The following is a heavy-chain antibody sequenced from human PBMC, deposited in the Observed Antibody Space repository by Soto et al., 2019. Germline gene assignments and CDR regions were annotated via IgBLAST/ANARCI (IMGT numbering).Heavy chain of an antibody. CDR3: ARVSVDVPE. CDR1: GPTFIAYY. D-gene: IGHD5-12*01. Sequence: QLVQSGAEVKKPRASVRVSCKTSGPTFIAYYIHWVRQAPGQGLEWMAWIDPKSGGTTYEQKFLGRVTMTRGMSINTAYMDQNRLTADDTAVYYCARVSVDVPEWGQGTLITVSS. J-gene: IGHJ4*02. CDR2: IDPKSGGT. V-gene: IGHV1-2*02.